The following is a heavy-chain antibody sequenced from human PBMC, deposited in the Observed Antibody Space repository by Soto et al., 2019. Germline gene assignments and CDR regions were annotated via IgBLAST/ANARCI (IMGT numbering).Heavy chain of an antibody. CDR1: DGTFSSYA. J-gene: IGHJ4*02. CDR3: ASLEAGIASSCVAY. D-gene: IGHD3-3*02. Sequence: QVPLVQSGSEVPKPGSSVKGSCKDSDGTFSSYAISWVRQAPAQGLELMGGIIPIFGTANYAQKFQGRVTITADESTITAYMEVSSLSSEDTAVYYCASLEAGIASSCVAYWGQGTLGTVCS. CDR2: IIPIFGTA. V-gene: IGHV1-69*01.